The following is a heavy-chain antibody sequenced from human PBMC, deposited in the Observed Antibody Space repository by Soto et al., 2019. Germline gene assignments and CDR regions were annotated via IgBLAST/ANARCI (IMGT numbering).Heavy chain of an antibody. CDR2: ISGSGGST. CDR3: AKVEGPNSGSYNPLYFDH. D-gene: IGHD1-26*01. J-gene: IGHJ4*02. V-gene: IGHV3-23*01. CDR1: GFTFSSYA. Sequence: EVQLLESGGGLVQPGGSLRLSCAASGFTFSSYAMSWVRQAPGKGLEWVSAISGSGGSTYYADSVKGRFTISRDNSKNTLYLQMNSLRAEDTAVYYCAKVEGPNSGSYNPLYFDHWGQGTLVTVSS.